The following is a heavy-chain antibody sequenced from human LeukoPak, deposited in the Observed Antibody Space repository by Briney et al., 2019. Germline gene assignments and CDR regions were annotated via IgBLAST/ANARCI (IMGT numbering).Heavy chain of an antibody. J-gene: IGHJ4*02. CDR3: AKGGREQWLVSDY. CDR2: ISYDGSNK. CDR1: GFTFSSYG. Sequence: AGGSLRLSCAASGFTFSSYGMHWVRQAPGKGLEWVAVISYDGSNKYYADSVKGRFTISRDNSKNTLFLQMNSLITEDTAVYYCAKGGREQWLVSDYWGQGTLVTVSS. V-gene: IGHV3-30*18. D-gene: IGHD6-19*01.